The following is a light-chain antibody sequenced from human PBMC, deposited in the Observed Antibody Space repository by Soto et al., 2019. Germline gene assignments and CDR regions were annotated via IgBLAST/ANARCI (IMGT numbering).Light chain of an antibody. CDR2: GAA. Sequence: DIVMTQSPATLSVSPGERATLSCRATQTISNNLAWYQQKPGQAPRLLIYGAATRATGVPDRFSGSGSGTDFTLTISRLEPEDFAVYYCQQYGSSRETFGQGTKVDIK. J-gene: IGKJ1*01. CDR1: QTISNN. CDR3: QQYGSSRET. V-gene: IGKV3-20*01.